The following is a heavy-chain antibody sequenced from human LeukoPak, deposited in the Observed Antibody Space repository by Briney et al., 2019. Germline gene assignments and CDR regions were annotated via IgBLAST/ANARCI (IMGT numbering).Heavy chain of an antibody. CDR1: GGTFSSYA. J-gene: IGHJ4*02. Sequence: GPPVKVSCKASGGTFSSYATSWGRQAPGQGLGWMGGIIPIFGTANYAQKFQGRVTITADKSTSTAYMELSSLRSEDTAVYYCARGESYDILTGYYSWGQGTLVTVSS. CDR2: IIPIFGTA. V-gene: IGHV1-69*06. D-gene: IGHD3-9*01. CDR3: ARGESYDILTGYYS.